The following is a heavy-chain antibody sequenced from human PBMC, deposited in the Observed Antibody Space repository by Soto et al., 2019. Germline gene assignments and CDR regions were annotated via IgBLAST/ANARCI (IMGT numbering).Heavy chain of an antibody. J-gene: IGHJ4*02. CDR3: ARGRLGGAAN. CDR1: GGSFSGYY. V-gene: IGHV4-34*01. D-gene: IGHD3-16*01. CDR2: IDHRGGT. Sequence: QVQLQQWGTKLSKPSETLSLTCAVYGGSFSGYYWSWIRQPPGKGLEWIGEIDHRGGTNYNPSLKSRVTLSVDTSNSPFSLKLSSVTAADTAIYYCARGRLGGAANWGQGTLVIVSS.